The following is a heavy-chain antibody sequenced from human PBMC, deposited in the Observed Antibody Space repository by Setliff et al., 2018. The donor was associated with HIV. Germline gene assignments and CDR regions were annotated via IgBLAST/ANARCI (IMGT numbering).Heavy chain of an antibody. V-gene: IGHV1-69*10. CDR2: IIPILGIA. D-gene: IGHD5-12*01. J-gene: IGHJ6*03. CDR3: AMDGYNLHYYYYMDV. Sequence: GASVKVSCKASGGTFSSYAISWVRQAPGQGLEWMGGIIPILGIANYAQKFQGRVTITADKSTSTAYMELSSLRSEDTAVYYCAMDGYNLHYYYYMDVWGKGTTVAVSS. CDR1: GGTFSSYA.